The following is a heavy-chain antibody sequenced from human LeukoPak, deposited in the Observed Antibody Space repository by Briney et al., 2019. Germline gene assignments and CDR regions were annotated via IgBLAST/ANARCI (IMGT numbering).Heavy chain of an antibody. J-gene: IGHJ5*02. Sequence: SETLSLTCTVSGGSISSYYWSWIRQPPGKGLEWIGYIYYSGSTNYNPSLKSRVTISVDTSKNQFSLKLSSVTAADTAVYYCARELGEPPIINWFDPWGQGTLVTVSS. D-gene: IGHD3-10*01. CDR1: GGSISSYY. CDR2: IYYSGST. CDR3: ARELGEPPIINWFDP. V-gene: IGHV4-59*01.